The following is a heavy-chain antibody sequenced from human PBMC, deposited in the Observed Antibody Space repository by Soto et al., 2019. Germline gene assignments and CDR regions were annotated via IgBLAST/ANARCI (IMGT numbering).Heavy chain of an antibody. CDR3: AREIGSGTLDY. Sequence: GASVKVSCKASGYTFTSYGISWVPQAPGQGLEWMRWISAYNGNTNYAQRFQGRLTMTRNTSISTVYMELSSLKSDDTAVYYCAREIGSGTLDYWGQGTQVTVSS. J-gene: IGHJ4*02. CDR1: GYTFTSYG. V-gene: IGHV1-18*01. D-gene: IGHD1-26*01. CDR2: ISAYNGNT.